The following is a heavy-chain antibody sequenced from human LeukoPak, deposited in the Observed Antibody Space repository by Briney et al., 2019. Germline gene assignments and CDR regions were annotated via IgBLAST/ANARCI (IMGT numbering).Heavy chain of an antibody. Sequence: GRSLRLSCAASGLTVSGNCMNWVRQAPGKGLEWVSAIFTDDTTYYGDSVKGRFTISRDNSKNTLYLQMNSLRVEDTAVYYCARDAPNDAEAFLDYWGQGTLVSVSS. J-gene: IGHJ4*02. V-gene: IGHV3-66*01. CDR1: GLTVSGNC. CDR3: ARDAPNDAEAFLDY. D-gene: IGHD2-8*01. CDR2: IFTDDTT.